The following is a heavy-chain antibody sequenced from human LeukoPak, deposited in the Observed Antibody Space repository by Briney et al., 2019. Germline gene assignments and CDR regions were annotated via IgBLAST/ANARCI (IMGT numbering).Heavy chain of an antibody. J-gene: IGHJ5*02. CDR1: GFTFSSYA. CDR3: AKDRGFLERLGQGFDP. V-gene: IGHV3-23*01. D-gene: IGHD3-3*01. CDR2: ISGSGGST. Sequence: GGSLRLSCAASGFTFSSYALSWVRQAPGKGLEWVSGISGSGGSTYYADSVKGRFTISRDNSKNTLYLQMNSLRAEDTAVYYCAKDRGFLERLGQGFDPWGQGTLVTVSS.